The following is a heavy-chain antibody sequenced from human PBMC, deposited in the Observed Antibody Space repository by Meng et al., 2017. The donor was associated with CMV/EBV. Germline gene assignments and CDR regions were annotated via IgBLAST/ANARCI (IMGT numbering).Heavy chain of an antibody. D-gene: IGHD2-2*01. CDR1: GFTFSSYG. CDR2: IRYDGSNK. J-gene: IGHJ4*02. Sequence: GESLKISCAASGFTFSSYGMHWVRQAPGKGLEWVAFIRYDGSNKYYADSVKGRFTISRDNSKNTLYLQMNSLRAEDTAVYYCARDCSSTSCYSDNYWGQGTLVTVSS. CDR3: ARDCSSTSCYSDNY. V-gene: IGHV3-30*02.